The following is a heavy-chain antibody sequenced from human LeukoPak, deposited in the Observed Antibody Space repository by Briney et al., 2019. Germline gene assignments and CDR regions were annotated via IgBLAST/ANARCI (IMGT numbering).Heavy chain of an antibody. J-gene: IGHJ4*02. CDR3: AKSYGLSEIPIVVVPAAPFDY. V-gene: IGHV3-23*01. Sequence: GGSLRLSCAASGFTFSSYAMSWVRQAPGKGLEWVSAISGSGGSTYYADSVKGRFTISRDNSKNTLYLQMNSLRAEDTAVYYCAKSYGLSEIPIVVVPAAPFDYWGQGTLVTVSS. D-gene: IGHD2-2*01. CDR2: ISGSGGST. CDR1: GFTFSSYA.